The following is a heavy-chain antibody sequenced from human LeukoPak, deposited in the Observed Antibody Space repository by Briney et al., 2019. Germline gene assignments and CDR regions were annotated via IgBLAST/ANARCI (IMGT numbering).Heavy chain of an antibody. CDR3: ARHYSGGPQYFDS. V-gene: IGHV4-59*08. J-gene: IGHJ4*02. Sequence: PSETLSLTCTVSGGSISSSYWTWVRQPPGKGLEWIGCIYYSGSTNYNPSLKSRVTISVDTSKNQFSLHLSSVTAADTAVYYCARHYSGGPQYFDSWGQGTLVTVSS. CDR2: IYYSGST. CDR1: GGSISSSY. D-gene: IGHD6-19*01.